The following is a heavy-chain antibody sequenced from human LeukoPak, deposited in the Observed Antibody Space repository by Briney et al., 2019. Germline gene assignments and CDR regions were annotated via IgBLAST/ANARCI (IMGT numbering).Heavy chain of an antibody. CDR3: ATRNFGDYGAFDI. CDR1: GGTFSSYA. D-gene: IGHD4-17*01. V-gene: IGHV1-24*01. CDR2: LHPEDGEA. Sequence: ASVKVSYKASGGTFSSYAISWVRQAPGQGREWMGGLHPEDGEAIYAQPLQGRVTMTEDTSTDTAYMELSSLRSDDTAVYYCATRNFGDYGAFDIWGQGTLVTVSS. J-gene: IGHJ3*02.